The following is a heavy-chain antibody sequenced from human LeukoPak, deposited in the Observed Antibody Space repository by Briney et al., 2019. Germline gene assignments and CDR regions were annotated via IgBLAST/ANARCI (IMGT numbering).Heavy chain of an antibody. CDR3: AREKGRGYFDY. V-gene: IGHV1-18*01. D-gene: IGHD3-10*01. J-gene: IGHJ4*02. CDR2: ISTYNGNT. Sequence: PVASVKVSCKASGGTFSSYAISWVRQAPGQGLEWLGWISTYNGNTNYTQSLQGRITVTADASSTTVYMELRSLTYEDTAVYYCAREKGRGYFDYWGQGTLVTVSS. CDR1: GGTFSSYA.